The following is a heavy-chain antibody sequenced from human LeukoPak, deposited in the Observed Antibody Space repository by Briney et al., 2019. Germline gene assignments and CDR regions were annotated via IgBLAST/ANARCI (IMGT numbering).Heavy chain of an antibody. CDR2: IIPIFGTA. Sequence: SVKASCKASGGTFSSYAISWVRQAPGQGLEWMGGIIPIFGTANYAQKFQGRVTMTRNTSISTAYMELSSLRSEDTAVYYCARGYDSSGYYGYWGQGTLVTVSS. V-gene: IGHV1-69*05. D-gene: IGHD3-22*01. CDR1: GGTFSSYA. CDR3: ARGYDSSGYYGY. J-gene: IGHJ4*02.